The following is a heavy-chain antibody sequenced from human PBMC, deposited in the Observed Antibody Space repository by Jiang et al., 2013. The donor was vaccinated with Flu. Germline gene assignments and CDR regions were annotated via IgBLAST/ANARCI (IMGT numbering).Heavy chain of an antibody. CDR3: ARDHCGGDCYQGKLLFDY. CDR2: INPSGGST. D-gene: IGHD2-21*02. CDR1: GYTFTSYY. V-gene: IGHV1-46*01. J-gene: IGHJ4*02. Sequence: CKASGYTFTSYYMHWVRQAPGQGLEWMGIINPSGGSTSYAQKFQGRVTMTRDTSTSTVYMELSSLRSEDTAVYYCARDHCGGDCYQGKLLFDYWGQGTLVTVSS.